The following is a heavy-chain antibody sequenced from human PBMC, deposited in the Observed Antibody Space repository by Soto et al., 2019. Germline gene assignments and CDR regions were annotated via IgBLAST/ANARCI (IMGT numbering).Heavy chain of an antibody. CDR2: VIPRFGTT. D-gene: IGHD2-2*01. CDR3: ARARIVAVNGRTGGYYYYAMDL. Sequence: QVQLEQSGAEVKRPGSSVKVSCRASGGTFTSYSINWVRRAPGQGPEWMGAVIPRFGTTTYAQRFEGRVTVTADASTSTVFMEMSGLRSEDTAVYVCARARIVAVNGRTGGYYYYAMDLWGQGTVVIVSS. J-gene: IGHJ6*02. V-gene: IGHV1-69*01. CDR1: GGTFTSYS.